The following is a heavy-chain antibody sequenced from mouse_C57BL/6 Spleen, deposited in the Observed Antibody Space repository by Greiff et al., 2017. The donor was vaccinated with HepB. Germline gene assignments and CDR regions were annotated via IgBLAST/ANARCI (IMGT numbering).Heavy chain of an antibody. CDR3: ARSGRQLWYFDV. J-gene: IGHJ1*03. CDR1: GYAFSSSW. Sequence: VQLQQSGPELVKPGASVKISCKASGYAFSSSWMNWVKQRPGKGLEWIGRIYPGDGDTNYNGKFKGKATLTADKSSSTAYMQLSSLTSEDSAVDFCARSGRQLWYFDVWGTGTTVTVSS. V-gene: IGHV1-82*01. CDR2: IYPGDGDT. D-gene: IGHD3-2*01.